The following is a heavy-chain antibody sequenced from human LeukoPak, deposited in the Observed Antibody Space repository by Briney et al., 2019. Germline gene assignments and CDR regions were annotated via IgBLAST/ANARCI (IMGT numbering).Heavy chain of an antibody. CDR3: ARDASTSGSYPTDH. CDR2: INPNSGGT. Sequence: ASVKVSCKASGYTFTGYYMHWVRQAPGQGLEWMGRINPNSGGTNYAQKFQGRVTMTRDTSISTAYMELSRLRSDDTAVYYCARDASTSGSYPTDHWGQGTLVTVSS. V-gene: IGHV1-2*06. J-gene: IGHJ4*02. CDR1: GYTFTGYY. D-gene: IGHD1-26*01.